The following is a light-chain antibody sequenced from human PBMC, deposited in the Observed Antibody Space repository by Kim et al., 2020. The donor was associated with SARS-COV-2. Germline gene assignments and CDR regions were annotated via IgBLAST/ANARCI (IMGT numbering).Light chain of an antibody. CDR3: QQAHSFPLT. J-gene: IGKJ4*01. Sequence: AAGGDRVTITWRAGQGISSWLAWYQQTPGKAPKLLIYAASNLQSGVPSRVSGRGSGTDFTLTISSLQPEDFATYYCQQAHSFPLTFGGGTKVDIK. CDR1: QGISSW. CDR2: AAS. V-gene: IGKV1D-12*01.